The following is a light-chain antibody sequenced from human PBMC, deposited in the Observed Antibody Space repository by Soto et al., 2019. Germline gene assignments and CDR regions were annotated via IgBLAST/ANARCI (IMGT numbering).Light chain of an antibody. Sequence: QSVLTQPPSVSGTPGQRVTVSCSGGRSNIGSNTVHWYQQLPGAAPKLLIYRDNQRPSGVPDRFAASKSGTSASLAISGLQSEDEGDYYYAAWDDSHNVLYVFGTGTKVTVL. CDR1: RSNIGSNT. J-gene: IGLJ1*01. CDR3: AAWDDSHNVLYV. V-gene: IGLV1-44*01. CDR2: RDN.